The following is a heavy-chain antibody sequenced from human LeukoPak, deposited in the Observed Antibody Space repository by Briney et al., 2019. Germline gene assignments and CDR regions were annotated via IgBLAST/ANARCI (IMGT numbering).Heavy chain of an antibody. Sequence: PGGSLRLSCAASGFTFSSYSMNWVRQAPGKGLEWVSSISSSSSYIYYADSVKGRFTISRDNAKNSLYLQMNSLRAEDTAVYYCARHSCTGNSCHFDYWGQGTLVTVSS. CDR3: ARHSCTGNSCHFDY. CDR1: GFTFSSYS. CDR2: ISSSSSYI. V-gene: IGHV3-21*01. D-gene: IGHD2-8*02. J-gene: IGHJ4*02.